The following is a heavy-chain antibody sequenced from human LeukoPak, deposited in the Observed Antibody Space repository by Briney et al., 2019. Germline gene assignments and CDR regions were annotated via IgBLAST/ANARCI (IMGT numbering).Heavy chain of an antibody. D-gene: IGHD6-19*01. V-gene: IGHV3-53*01. CDR2: IYSGGSGGST. Sequence: GGSLRLSCAVSGFTVSSKYMSWVRQAPGKGLEWVSVIYSGGSGGSTYYGDSVKGRFAISRDNSKNTLFLQMNSLRAEDTAVYYCATGWSLDYWGQGTLVTVSS. J-gene: IGHJ4*02. CDR3: ATGWSLDY. CDR1: GFTVSSKY.